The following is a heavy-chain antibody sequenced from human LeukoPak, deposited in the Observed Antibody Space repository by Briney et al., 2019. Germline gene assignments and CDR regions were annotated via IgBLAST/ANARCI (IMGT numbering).Heavy chain of an antibody. Sequence: GASVTVSCKASGGTFSSYAISWVRQAPGQGLEWMGGIIPIFGTANYAQKFQGRVTITADESTSTAYMELSSLRSEDTAVYYCVRDCSSTSCYQDYYYYYGMDVWGQGTTVTVSS. J-gene: IGHJ6*02. CDR2: IIPIFGTA. D-gene: IGHD2-2*01. CDR3: VRDCSSTSCYQDYYYYYGMDV. CDR1: GGTFSSYA. V-gene: IGHV1-69*13.